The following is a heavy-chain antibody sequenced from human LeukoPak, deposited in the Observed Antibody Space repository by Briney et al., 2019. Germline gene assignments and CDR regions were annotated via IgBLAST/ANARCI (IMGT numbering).Heavy chain of an antibody. V-gene: IGHV3-23*01. Sequence: GGSLRLSCAASGFTFSSYAMSWVRQAPGKGLEWVSAISGSGGSTYYADSVKGRFTISRDNSKNTLYLQMNSLRAEDTAVYYCAKALRSGDEKPAFFDYWGQGTLVTVSS. J-gene: IGHJ4*02. D-gene: IGHD1-1*01. CDR3: AKALRSGDEKPAFFDY. CDR2: ISGSGGST. CDR1: GFTFSSYA.